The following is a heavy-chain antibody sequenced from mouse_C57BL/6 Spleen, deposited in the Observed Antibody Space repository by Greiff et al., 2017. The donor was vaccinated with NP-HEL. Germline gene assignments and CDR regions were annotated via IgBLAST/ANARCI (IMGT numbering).Heavy chain of an antibody. J-gene: IGHJ4*01. Sequence: VQLQQSGAELVRPGASVTLSCKASGYTFTDYEMHWVKQTPVHGLEWIGAIDPETGGTAYNQKFKGKAILTADKSSSTAYMEPRSLTSEDSAVYYCTRSGPMDYWGQGTSVTVSS. CDR3: TRSGPMDY. CDR2: IDPETGGT. D-gene: IGHD3-1*01. V-gene: IGHV1-15*01. CDR1: GYTFTDYE.